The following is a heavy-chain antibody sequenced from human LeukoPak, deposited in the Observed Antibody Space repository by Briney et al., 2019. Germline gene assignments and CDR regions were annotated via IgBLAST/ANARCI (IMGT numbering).Heavy chain of an antibody. J-gene: IGHJ4*02. Sequence: GRSLRLSCAASGFTFSSYGIHWVRQAPGKGLEWVAVIWYDGSNKYYADSVKGRFTISRDNSKNTLYLQMNSLRAEDTAVYYCARDLDRSYRRALDYWGQGTLVTVSS. CDR2: IWYDGSNK. V-gene: IGHV3-33*01. CDR1: GFTFSSYG. D-gene: IGHD1-26*01. CDR3: ARDLDRSYRRALDY.